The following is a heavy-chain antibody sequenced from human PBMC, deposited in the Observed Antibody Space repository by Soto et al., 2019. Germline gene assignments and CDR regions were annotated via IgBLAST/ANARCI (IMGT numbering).Heavy chain of an antibody. J-gene: IGHJ4*02. V-gene: IGHV4-34*01. CDR2: INHSGST. Sequence: SETLSLTCAVYGGSFSGYYRSWIRQPPGKGLEWIGEINHSGSTNYNPSLKSRVTISVDTSKNQFSLKLSSVTAADTAVYYCARGKLRGYSSGWCASLRDYWGQVXLVTVSS. CDR3: ARGKLRGYSSGWCASLRDY. D-gene: IGHD6-19*01. CDR1: GGSFSGYY.